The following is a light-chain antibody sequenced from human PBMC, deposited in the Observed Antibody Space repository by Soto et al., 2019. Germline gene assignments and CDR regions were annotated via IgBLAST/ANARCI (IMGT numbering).Light chain of an antibody. CDR2: KAS. CDR1: QSISSY. J-gene: IGKJ1*01. V-gene: IGKV1-39*01. CDR3: QQWWT. Sequence: DSQMTQTPSSLSASVGDRVTITCRASQSISSYLNWYQQKPGKAPKLLIYKASNLESGVPLRFSGSGSGTDFTLTISRLEPEDFAVYYCQQWWTFGQGTKVAIK.